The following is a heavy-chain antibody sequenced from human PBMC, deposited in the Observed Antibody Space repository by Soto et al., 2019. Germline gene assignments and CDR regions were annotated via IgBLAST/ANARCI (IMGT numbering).Heavy chain of an antibody. CDR3: ARTQSRMIVVGNYDY. CDR1: GYTFTSYG. J-gene: IGHJ4*02. CDR2: ISAYNGNT. D-gene: IGHD3-22*01. Sequence: ASVKVSCKASGYTFTSYGISWVRQAPGQGLEWMGWISAYNGNTNCAQKLQGRVTMTTDTSTSTAYMELRSLRSDDTAVYYCARTQSRMIVVGNYDYWGQGTLVTVSS. V-gene: IGHV1-18*01.